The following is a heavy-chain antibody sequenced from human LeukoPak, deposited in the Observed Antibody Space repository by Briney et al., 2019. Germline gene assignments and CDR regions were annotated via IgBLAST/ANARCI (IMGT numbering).Heavy chain of an antibody. CDR1: GFTVSSNY. J-gene: IGHJ6*02. CDR3: ARRGIAAAGLDYYYGMDV. Sequence: GGSLRLSCAASGFTVSSNYMSCVRQAPGKGLEWVSVIYSGGSTYYADSVKGRFTISRHNSKNTLYLQMNSLRAEDTAVYYCARRGIAAAGLDYYYGMDVWGQGTTVTVSS. V-gene: IGHV3-53*04. CDR2: IYSGGST. D-gene: IGHD6-13*01.